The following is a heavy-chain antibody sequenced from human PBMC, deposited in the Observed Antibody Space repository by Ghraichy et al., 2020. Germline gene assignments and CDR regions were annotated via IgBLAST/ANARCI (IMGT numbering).Heavy chain of an antibody. D-gene: IGHD5-12*01. V-gene: IGHV4-39*01. CDR1: GGSISSSSYY. Sequence: SETLSLTCTVSGGSISSSSYYWGWIRQPPGKGLEWIGSIYYSGSTYYNPSLKSRVTISVDTSKNQFSLKLSSVTAADTAVYYCARKAIQWIPETTGWFDPWGQGTLVTVSS. CDR3: ARKAIQWIPETTGWFDP. CDR2: IYYSGST. J-gene: IGHJ5*02.